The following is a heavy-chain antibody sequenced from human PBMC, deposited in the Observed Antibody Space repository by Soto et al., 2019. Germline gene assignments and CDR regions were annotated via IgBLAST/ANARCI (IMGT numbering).Heavy chain of an antibody. Sequence: QVQLVESGGGVVQPGRSLRLSCAASGFTFSSYGMHWVRQAPGKGLEWVAVISYDGSNKYYADSVKGRFTISRDNSKNALYLQMSSLRAEDTAGYYCAKIVGATIQPFDYWGQGTLVTVSS. CDR3: AKIVGATIQPFDY. CDR2: ISYDGSNK. J-gene: IGHJ4*02. D-gene: IGHD1-26*01. V-gene: IGHV3-30*18. CDR1: GFTFSSYG.